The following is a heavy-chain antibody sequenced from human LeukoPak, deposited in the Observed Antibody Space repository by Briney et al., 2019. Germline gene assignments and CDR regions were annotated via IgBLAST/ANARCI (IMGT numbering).Heavy chain of an antibody. CDR2: ISGSGGST. Sequence: PGGSLRLSCAASGFTFSSYGMSWVRQAPGKGLEWVSGISGSGGSTYYADSVKGRFTISRDNSKNTLYLQMNSLRAEDTAVYYCAAYYYDSSGYPYWGQGTLVTVSS. CDR1: GFTFSSYG. V-gene: IGHV3-23*01. CDR3: AAYYYDSSGYPY. J-gene: IGHJ4*02. D-gene: IGHD3-22*01.